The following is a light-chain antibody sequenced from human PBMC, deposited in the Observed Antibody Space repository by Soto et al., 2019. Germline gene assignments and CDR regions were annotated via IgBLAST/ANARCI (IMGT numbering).Light chain of an antibody. V-gene: IGKV3D-15*01. CDR2: GAS. CDR3: QQYDDWPS. Sequence: EIVLTQSPGTLSLSPGDRATLSCRASQTVTRNQLAWYQQKPGQAPRLLIYGASVRATGIPDRFSGSGSVTDFSLTISSLQSEDFAVYYCQQYDDWPSFGQGTKVE. J-gene: IGKJ1*01. CDR1: QTVTRN.